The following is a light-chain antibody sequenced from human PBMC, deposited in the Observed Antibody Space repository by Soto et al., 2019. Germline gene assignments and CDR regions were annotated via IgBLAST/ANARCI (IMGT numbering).Light chain of an antibody. V-gene: IGKV3-20*01. Sequence: PGERATLSCRASDSVASNYLGWYQQRPGQAPRLLIYGASSRATDIPDRFSGSGSGTDFTLTINRLEPEDFAVYYCQQYGSSPRTFGQGTRVEI. J-gene: IGKJ1*01. CDR2: GAS. CDR1: DSVASNY. CDR3: QQYGSSPRT.